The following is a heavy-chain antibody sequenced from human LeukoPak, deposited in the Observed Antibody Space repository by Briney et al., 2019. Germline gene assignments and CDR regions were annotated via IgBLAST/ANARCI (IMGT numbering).Heavy chain of an antibody. Sequence: PGGSLRLSCAASGFTFSSYWMSWVRQAPGKGLEWVANIKQDGSGKYYVDSVKGRFTISRDNAKNSLYLQMNSLRAEDTAVYYCARRGSRYSYGPFDYWGQGTLVTVSS. CDR1: GFTFSSYW. CDR2: IKQDGSGK. CDR3: ARRGSRYSYGPFDY. D-gene: IGHD5-18*01. V-gene: IGHV3-7*01. J-gene: IGHJ4*02.